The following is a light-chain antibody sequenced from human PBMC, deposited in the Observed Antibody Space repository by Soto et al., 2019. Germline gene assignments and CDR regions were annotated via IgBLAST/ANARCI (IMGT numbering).Light chain of an antibody. CDR3: QQYNNWPLT. Sequence: EIVVTHSPGTLSLSKGERATLSCRASQSVSSYLAWYQQKPGQAPRLLIYDASSRATGIPDRFSGSGSGTDFTLTISDVQPEDFAVYYCQQYNNWPLTFGGGTKV. J-gene: IGKJ4*01. V-gene: IGKV3-11*01. CDR2: DAS. CDR1: QSVSSY.